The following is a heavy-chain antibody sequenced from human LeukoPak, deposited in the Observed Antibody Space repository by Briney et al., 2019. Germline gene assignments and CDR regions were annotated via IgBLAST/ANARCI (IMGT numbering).Heavy chain of an antibody. CDR2: FDPEDGGT. CDR1: GYTLTELS. J-gene: IGHJ4*02. Sequence: GASVKVSCKVSGYTLTELSMHWVRQAPGKGLEWMGGFDPEDGGTIYAQKFQGRVTMTEDTSTDTAYMGLSSLRSEDTAVYYCATSCSGGSCYSFGYWGQGTLVTVSS. CDR3: ATSCSGGSCYSFGY. D-gene: IGHD2-15*01. V-gene: IGHV1-24*01.